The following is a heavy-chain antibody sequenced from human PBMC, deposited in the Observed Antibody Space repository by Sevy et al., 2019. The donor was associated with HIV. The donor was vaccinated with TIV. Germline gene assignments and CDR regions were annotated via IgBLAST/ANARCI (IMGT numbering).Heavy chain of an antibody. CDR3: ASTGYCTGGSGYSPFGY. CDR1: GFIFNTYA. CDR2: ISYDGINK. Sequence: GGSLRLSCAASGFIFNTYAMHWVRQAPGKGLEWVAVISYDGINKYYADSVKGRFTISRDNSRNTLDLQMNSLRSEDTALYYCASTGYCTGGSGYSPFGYWGQGTLVTVSS. V-gene: IGHV3-30-3*01. D-gene: IGHD2-15*01. J-gene: IGHJ4*02.